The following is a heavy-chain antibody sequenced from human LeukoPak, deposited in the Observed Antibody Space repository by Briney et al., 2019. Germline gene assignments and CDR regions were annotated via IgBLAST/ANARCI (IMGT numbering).Heavy chain of an antibody. V-gene: IGHV3-23*01. CDR1: GFTFSSYA. CDR2: ISGSGGST. Sequence: GGSLRLSRAASGFTFSSYAMSWVRQAPGKGLEWVSAISGSGGSTYYADSVKGRFTISRDNSKNTLYLQMNSLRAEDTAVYYCAKANYVTRWFTLDYWGQGTLVTVSS. CDR3: AKANYVTRWFTLDY. D-gene: IGHD1-7*01. J-gene: IGHJ4*02.